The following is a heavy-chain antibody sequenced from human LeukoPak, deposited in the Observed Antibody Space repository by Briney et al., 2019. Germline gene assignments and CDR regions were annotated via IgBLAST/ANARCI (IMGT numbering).Heavy chain of an antibody. Sequence: ASVKVSCKASGGTFSSYAISWVRQAPGQGLEWMGGIIPIFGTANYAQKFQGRVTITADKSTSTAYMELSSLRSEDTAVYYCARVNPQQWLVRLGGDNWFDPWGQGTLVTVSS. CDR3: ARVNPQQWLVRLGGDNWFDP. CDR2: IIPIFGTA. V-gene: IGHV1-69*06. D-gene: IGHD6-19*01. J-gene: IGHJ5*02. CDR1: GGTFSSYA.